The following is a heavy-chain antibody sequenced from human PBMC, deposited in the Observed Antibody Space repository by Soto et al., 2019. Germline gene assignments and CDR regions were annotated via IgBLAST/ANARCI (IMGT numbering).Heavy chain of an antibody. CDR2: IIPILGIA. CDR3: ARDLRGYSSY. D-gene: IGHD5-18*01. CDR1: GYTFRTYG. J-gene: IGHJ4*02. Sequence: SVKVSCKASGYTFRTYGLSWVRQAPGQGLEWMGRIIPILGIANYAQKFQGRVTITADKSTSTAYMELSSLRSEDTAVYYCARDLRGYSSYWGQGTLVTVSS. V-gene: IGHV1-69*04.